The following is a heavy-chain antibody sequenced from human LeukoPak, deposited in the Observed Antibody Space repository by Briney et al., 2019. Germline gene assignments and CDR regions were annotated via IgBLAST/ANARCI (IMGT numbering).Heavy chain of an antibody. CDR2: ISSSSTYT. V-gene: IGHV3-11*03. Sequence: TGGSLRLSCAASGFTFSDFYMSWIRQAPGKGLEWVSYISSSSTYTNYADSVKGRFTISRDNAKNSLYLQVNSLRAEDTAVYYCAKLRGYSNSRYFDYWGQGTLVTVSS. D-gene: IGHD6-13*01. CDR3: AKLRGYSNSRYFDY. CDR1: GFTFSDFY. J-gene: IGHJ4*02.